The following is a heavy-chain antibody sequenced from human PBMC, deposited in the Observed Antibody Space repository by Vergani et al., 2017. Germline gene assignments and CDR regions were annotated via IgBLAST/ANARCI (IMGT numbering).Heavy chain of an antibody. Sequence: QVQVVQSGAEVKKSGASVKVSCKTSGYTFSNYYMHWVRQAPGQGLEWMGIINPSGGHTNYAQKFQGRVTITADKSTSTAYMELSSLRSEDTAVYYCARNLGYCSGVSCSYWGQGTLVTVSS. J-gene: IGHJ4*02. CDR2: INPSGGHT. V-gene: IGHV1-46*01. CDR1: GYTFSNYY. D-gene: IGHD2-15*01. CDR3: ARNLGYCSGVSCSY.